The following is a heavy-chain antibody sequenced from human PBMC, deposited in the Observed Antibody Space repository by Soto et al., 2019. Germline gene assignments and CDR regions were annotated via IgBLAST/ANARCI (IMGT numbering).Heavy chain of an antibody. CDR1: GFTFSSYG. J-gene: IGHJ4*02. CDR2: IWYDGSNK. CDR3: ARAWFGELFVFDY. V-gene: IGHV3-33*01. Sequence: GGSLRLSCAASGFTFSSYGMHWVRQAPGKGLEWVAVIWYDGSNKYYADSVKGRFTISRDNSKNTLYLQMNSLRAEDTAVYYCARAWFGELFVFDYWGQGTLVTVSS. D-gene: IGHD3-10*01.